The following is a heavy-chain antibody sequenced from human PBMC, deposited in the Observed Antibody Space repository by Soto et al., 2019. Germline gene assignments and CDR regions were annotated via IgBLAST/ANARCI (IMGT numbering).Heavy chain of an antibody. J-gene: IGHJ4*02. Sequence: QVQLVQSGAEVKKPGASVKVSCKASGYTFTSYGISWVRQAPGQGLEWMGWVNPYNGNTNYAQELQGRVTMTPDTTPNTAYLELRSLTSDDTAVDPCARDWFGIDYWGQGTLVTVSS. CDR3: ARDWFGIDY. CDR1: GYTFTSYG. D-gene: IGHD3-16*01. CDR2: VNPYNGNT. V-gene: IGHV1-18*01.